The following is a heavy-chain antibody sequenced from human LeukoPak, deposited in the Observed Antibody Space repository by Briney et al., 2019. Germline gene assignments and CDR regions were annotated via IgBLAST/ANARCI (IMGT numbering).Heavy chain of an antibody. CDR2: INSEGNTI. D-gene: IGHD3-22*01. CDR1: GITFSTYW. J-gene: IGHJ4*02. CDR3: ARISSDSISYYDH. Sequence: GVSLRLSCAGSGITFSTYWMHWVRQAPGKGLVWVSRINSEGNTISYADSVKGRFTISRDNAKNTLFLQMNSLRAEDTAVYYCARISSDSISYYDHWGQGTLVTVSS. V-gene: IGHV3-74*01.